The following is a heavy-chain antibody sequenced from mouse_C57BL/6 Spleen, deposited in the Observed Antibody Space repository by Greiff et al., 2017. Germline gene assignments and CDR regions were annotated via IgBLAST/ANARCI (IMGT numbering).Heavy chain of an antibody. D-gene: IGHD3-3*01. CDR3: ARRSGTGAY. Sequence: QVQLQQSGADLMKPGASVKLSCAATGYTFTSYWIAWVKQTPGHGLEWIGKILPGGGSTNYPEKVKGKATFTADTYSNTAYMQLSRLTTEDSAIYCWARRSGTGAYWGQGTLVTVSA. CDR1: GYTFTSYW. CDR2: ILPGGGST. V-gene: IGHV1-9*01. J-gene: IGHJ3*01.